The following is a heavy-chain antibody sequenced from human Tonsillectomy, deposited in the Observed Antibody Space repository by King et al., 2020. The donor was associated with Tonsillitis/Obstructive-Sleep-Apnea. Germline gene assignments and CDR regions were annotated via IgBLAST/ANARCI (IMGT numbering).Heavy chain of an antibody. J-gene: IGHJ6*02. CDR2: IWYDGSNN. V-gene: IGHV3-33*01. D-gene: IGHD3-3*01. CDR3: ARSTHDFWSGYPHEDYYYGMGV. Sequence: VQLVESGGGVVQPGRSLRLSCAASGFTFRSYGMHWVRQAPGKGLEWVAVIWYDGSNNYYADSVKGRFTISRDNSKNTLYMQMNSLRAEDTAVYYCARSTHDFWSGYPHEDYYYGMGVWGQGTTVTVSS. CDR1: GFTFRSYG.